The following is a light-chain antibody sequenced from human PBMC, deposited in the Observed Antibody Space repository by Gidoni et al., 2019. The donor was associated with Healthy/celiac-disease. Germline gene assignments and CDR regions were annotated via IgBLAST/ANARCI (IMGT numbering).Light chain of an antibody. V-gene: IGLV1-51*01. CDR3: GTWDSSLSDVV. Sequence: QSVLTQPPSVSAAPGQKVTIPCSGSSSNIGNNYVSWYQQLPGTAPKLLIYDNNKRPSGIPDRFSGSISGTSATLGITGLQTGDEADYYCGTWDSSLSDVVFGGGTKLTVL. CDR1: SSNIGNNY. J-gene: IGLJ2*01. CDR2: DNN.